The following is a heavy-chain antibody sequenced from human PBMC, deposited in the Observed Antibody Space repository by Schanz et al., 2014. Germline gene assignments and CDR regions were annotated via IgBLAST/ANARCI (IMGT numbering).Heavy chain of an antibody. CDR2: VPFDGSQK. J-gene: IGHJ2*01. CDR1: GFSVGNKY. D-gene: IGHD2-21*02. CDR3: AKDLGVDCGDGCFNWYFDL. V-gene: IGHV3-30*02. Sequence: VELVESGGGLVQPGGSLRLSCAASGFSVGNKYMNWVRQAPGKGLEWVAFVPFDGSQKFYADSVKGRFTISRDNSKNTVYLQMNSLRAEDTAVYFCAKDLGVDCGDGCFNWYFDLWGRGTLVTVSS.